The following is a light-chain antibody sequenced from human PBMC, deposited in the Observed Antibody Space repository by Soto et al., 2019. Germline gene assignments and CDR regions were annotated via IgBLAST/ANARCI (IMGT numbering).Light chain of an antibody. CDR1: SSDVGAYKY. V-gene: IGLV2-14*01. CDR3: SSYTSSATQV. J-gene: IGLJ1*01. CDR2: EVS. Sequence: QSALTQPASVSGSPGQSIAISCTGTSSDVGAYKYVSWYQQHPGKAPKFIIYEVSNRPSGVSNRFSGSKSGNTASLTISGLQAEDEADYYCSSYTSSATQVFGTGTKLT.